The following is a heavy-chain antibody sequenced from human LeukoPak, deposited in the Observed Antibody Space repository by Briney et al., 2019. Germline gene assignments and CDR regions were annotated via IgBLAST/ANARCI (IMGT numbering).Heavy chain of an antibody. CDR2: ISSSGSTI. J-gene: IGHJ3*02. V-gene: IGHV3-48*04. Sequence: GGSLRLSCAASGFTFGSYSMNWVRQAPGKGLEWVSYISSSGSTIYYADSVKGRFTISRDNAKNSLYLQMNSLRAEDTAVYYCARAYDTEAFDIWGQGTMVTVSS. CDR1: GFTFGSYS. CDR3: ARAYDTEAFDI. D-gene: IGHD3-22*01.